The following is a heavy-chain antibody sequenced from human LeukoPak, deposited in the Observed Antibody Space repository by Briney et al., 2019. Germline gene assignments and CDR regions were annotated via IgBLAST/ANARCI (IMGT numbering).Heavy chain of an antibody. V-gene: IGHV3-64*01. J-gene: IGHJ4*02. Sequence: AGGSLRLSCAASGFTFSSYAMHWVRQAPGKGLEYVSAISSNGGSTYYANSVKGRLTISRDNSKNTLYLQMGSLRAEDMAVYYCARASTHVVVPAAITLWGQGTLVTVSS. CDR1: GFTFSSYA. CDR2: ISSNGGST. CDR3: ARASTHVVVPAAITL. D-gene: IGHD2-2*02.